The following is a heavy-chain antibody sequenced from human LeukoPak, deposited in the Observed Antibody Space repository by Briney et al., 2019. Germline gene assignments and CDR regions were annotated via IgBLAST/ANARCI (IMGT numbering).Heavy chain of an antibody. CDR3: ARAHYGDYVDY. D-gene: IGHD4-17*01. Sequence: GGSLRLSCAASGFTFSSYWMSWVRQAPGKGLEWVANIKQDGSEKYYVDSVKGRFTISRDNARNSLYLQMNSLRAEDTAVYYCARAHYGDYVDYWGQGTLVTVSS. CDR1: GFTFSSYW. J-gene: IGHJ4*02. V-gene: IGHV3-7*01. CDR2: IKQDGSEK.